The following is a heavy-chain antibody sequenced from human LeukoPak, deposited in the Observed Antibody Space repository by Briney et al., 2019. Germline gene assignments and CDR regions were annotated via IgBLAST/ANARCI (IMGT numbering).Heavy chain of an antibody. J-gene: IGHJ4*02. CDR3: ANRGYVTYYFDC. Sequence: GGSLRLSCAASGFTFSSYAVTWVRQAPGKGLEWVSVISGSGGTTYYADSVKGRFTISRDNSKNTLYLQMNSLRAEDTAVYYCANRGYVTYYFDCWGQGTLVTVSS. CDR2: ISGSGGTT. V-gene: IGHV3-23*01. D-gene: IGHD5-18*01. CDR1: GFTFSSYA.